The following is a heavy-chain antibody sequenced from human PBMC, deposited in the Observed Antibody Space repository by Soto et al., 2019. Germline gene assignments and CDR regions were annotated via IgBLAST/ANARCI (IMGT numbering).Heavy chain of an antibody. Sequence: QVQLQQWGAGLLKPSETLSLTCAVYGGSFSGYYWSWIRQPPGKGLEWIGEINHSGSTNYNPSLNSRVTISVDTSKNQLSLKLSSVTAADTAVYYCARFGALGSSSCFDYWGQGTLVTVSS. CDR2: INHSGST. CDR1: GGSFSGYY. D-gene: IGHD6-13*01. V-gene: IGHV4-34*01. CDR3: ARFGALGSSSCFDY. J-gene: IGHJ4*02.